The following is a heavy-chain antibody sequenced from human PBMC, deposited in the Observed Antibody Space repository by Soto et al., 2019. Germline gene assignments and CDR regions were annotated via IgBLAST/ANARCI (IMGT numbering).Heavy chain of an antibody. D-gene: IGHD4-17*01. J-gene: IGHJ6*02. CDR1: GFTFSTYG. CDR2: ISYDGTNK. CDR3: AKDLQSYGDYDYYCYGMDV. V-gene: IGHV3-30*18. Sequence: QVQRVESGGGEVQPGRSLTISCAASGFTFSTYGMHWVRQTPGKGLEWVAVISYDGTNKFYSDSVKGRFTISRDNFKNTPTLQMNSLRADDTAVYSCAKDLQSYGDYDYYCYGMDVWGLGTRVTVSS.